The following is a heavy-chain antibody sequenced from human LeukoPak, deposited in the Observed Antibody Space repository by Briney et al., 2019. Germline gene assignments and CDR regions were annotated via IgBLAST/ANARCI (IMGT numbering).Heavy chain of an antibody. CDR3: ARGPSDTAMVTGQFDY. V-gene: IGHV1-2*02. Sequence: ASVKVSCKASGYSFTSYYMHWVRQAPGQGLEWMGWINPNSGGTNYAQKFQGRVTMTRDTSISTAYMELSRLRSDDTAVYYCARGPSDTAMVTGQFDYWGQGTLVTVSS. D-gene: IGHD5-18*01. J-gene: IGHJ4*02. CDR1: GYSFTSYY. CDR2: INPNSGGT.